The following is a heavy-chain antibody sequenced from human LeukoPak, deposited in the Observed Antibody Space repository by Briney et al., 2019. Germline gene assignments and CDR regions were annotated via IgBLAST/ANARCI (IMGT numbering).Heavy chain of an antibody. D-gene: IGHD3-22*01. V-gene: IGHV4-39*07. J-gene: IGHJ5*02. CDR2: IYHSGST. CDR3: AREYYYDSSGFGT. Sequence: PSETLSLTCTVSGGSISSSSYYWGWIRQPPGKGLEWIGGIYHSGSTYYNPSLKSRVTISVDTSKNQFSLKLSSVTAADTAVYYCAREYYYDSSGFGTWGQGTLITVSS. CDR1: GGSISSSSYY.